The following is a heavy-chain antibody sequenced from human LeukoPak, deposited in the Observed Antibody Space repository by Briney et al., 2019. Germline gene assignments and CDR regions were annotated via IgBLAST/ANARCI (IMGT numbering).Heavy chain of an antibody. J-gene: IGHJ3*02. Sequence: ASVKVSCKASGYTFTGYYMHWVRQAPGQGLEWMGWISAYNGNTNYAQKLQGRVTMTTDTSTSTAYMELRSLRSDDTAVYYCARVGYDFWSGRPPLDIWGQGTMVTVSS. CDR1: GYTFTGYY. V-gene: IGHV1-18*04. CDR2: ISAYNGNT. CDR3: ARVGYDFWSGRPPLDI. D-gene: IGHD3-3*01.